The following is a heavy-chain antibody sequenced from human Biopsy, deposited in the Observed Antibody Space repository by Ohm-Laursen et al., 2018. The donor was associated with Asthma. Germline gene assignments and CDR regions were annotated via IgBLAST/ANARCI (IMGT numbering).Heavy chain of an antibody. D-gene: IGHD5-24*01. J-gene: IGHJ4*02. Sequence: SSVKVSCKSSGYTFRSYGVSWVRQAPGQGLEWMGWISPFTGDTHFGQKFQGRVTMTTDTSTDTAYMELRSLRSDDTAVYYCARHPYNFGGFDYWGQGSLVLVSS. CDR1: GYTFRSYG. V-gene: IGHV1-18*04. CDR3: ARHPYNFGGFDY. CDR2: ISPFTGDT.